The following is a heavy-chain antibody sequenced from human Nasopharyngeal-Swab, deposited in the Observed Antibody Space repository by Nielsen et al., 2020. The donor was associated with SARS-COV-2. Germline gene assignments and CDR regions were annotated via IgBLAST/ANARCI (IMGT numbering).Heavy chain of an antibody. CDR1: GFTFSSYA. Sequence: GESLKISCAASGFTFSSYAMHWVRQAPGKGLEWVAVISYDGSNKYYADSVKGRFTISRDNSKNTLYLQMNSLRAGDTAVYYCARDLGCSGGSCYLLDLWGQGTLVTVSS. CDR2: ISYDGSNK. V-gene: IGHV3-30-3*01. CDR3: ARDLGCSGGSCYLLDL. J-gene: IGHJ5*02. D-gene: IGHD2-15*01.